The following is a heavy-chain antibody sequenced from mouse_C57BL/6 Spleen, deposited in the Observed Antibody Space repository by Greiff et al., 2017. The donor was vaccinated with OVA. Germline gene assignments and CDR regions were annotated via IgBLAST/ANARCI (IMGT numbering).Heavy chain of an antibody. V-gene: IGHV5-6*01. CDR3: ARRDITTVVATGGYFDV. Sequence: VQLKESGGDLVKPGGSLKLSCAASGFTFSSYGMSWVRQTPDKRLEWVATISSGGSYTYYPDSVKGRFTISRDNAKNTLYLQMSSLKSEDTAMYYCARRDITTVVATGGYFDVWGTGTTVTVSS. CDR2: ISSGGSYT. D-gene: IGHD1-1*01. J-gene: IGHJ1*03. CDR1: GFTFSSYG.